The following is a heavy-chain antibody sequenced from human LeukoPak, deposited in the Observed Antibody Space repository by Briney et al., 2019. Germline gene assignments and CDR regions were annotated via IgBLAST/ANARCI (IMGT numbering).Heavy chain of an antibody. CDR1: GLTFSSYG. CDR2: ILYDGSNK. CDR3: ARSEKAYCGGVCDNYHMDV. Sequence: GGSLRLSCAASGLTFSSYGMHWVRQAPGKGLEWVAFILYDGSNKYYADSVKGRFTISRDNSKNTLYLQMNSLRADDTAVYYCARSEKAYCGGVCDNYHMDVWGSGTTVTVSS. J-gene: IGHJ6*03. D-gene: IGHD2-21*02. V-gene: IGHV3-30*02.